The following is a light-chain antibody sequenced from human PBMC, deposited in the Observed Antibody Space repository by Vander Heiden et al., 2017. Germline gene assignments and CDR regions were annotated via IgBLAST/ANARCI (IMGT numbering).Light chain of an antibody. CDR2: AAS. CDR1: QGISNY. Sequence: DIQMTQSPSSLSASVGDRVTITCRASQGISNYLAWYQQKPGKVPKLLIYAASTLQSGVPSRFSGSGYGTDFTLTISSLQPEDVATYYCQKYNSAPPLFTFGPGTKVDIK. V-gene: IGKV1-27*01. J-gene: IGKJ3*01. CDR3: QKYNSAPPLFT.